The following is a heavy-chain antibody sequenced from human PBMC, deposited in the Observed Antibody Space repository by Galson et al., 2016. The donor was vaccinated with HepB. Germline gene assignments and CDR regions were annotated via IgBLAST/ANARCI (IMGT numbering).Heavy chain of an antibody. CDR1: GFDISGHW. CDR2: IKYDETEK. J-gene: IGHJ4*02. Sequence: LRLSCAVSGFDISGHWMNWVRQAPGKGLEWVAHIKYDETEKNYVDSVKGRFTIARDNAKNSVDLQMNSLRVEDTAMYYCTTRNLFEFWGQGALVTVSS. CDR3: TTRNLFEF. V-gene: IGHV3-7*01.